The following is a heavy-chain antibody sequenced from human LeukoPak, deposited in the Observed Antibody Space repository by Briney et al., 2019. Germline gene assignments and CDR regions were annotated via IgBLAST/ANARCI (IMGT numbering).Heavy chain of an antibody. Sequence: ASVKVSCKASGYTFTSYYMHWVRQAPGQGLEWTGIINPSGGSTSYAQKFQGRVTMTRDMSTSTVYMELSSLRSEDTAVHYCARDHAEQQLFYWGQGTLVTVSS. CDR1: GYTFTSYY. CDR2: INPSGGST. V-gene: IGHV1-46*01. D-gene: IGHD6-13*01. J-gene: IGHJ4*02. CDR3: ARDHAEQQLFY.